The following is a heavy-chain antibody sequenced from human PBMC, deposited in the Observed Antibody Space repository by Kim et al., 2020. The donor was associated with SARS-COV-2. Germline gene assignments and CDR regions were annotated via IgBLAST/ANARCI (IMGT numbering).Heavy chain of an antibody. Sequence: TKYADSVKGRFTIPRDNAKDTLYLQMNSLRAEDTAVYFCARDREYQLLFDPWGQGTLVTVSS. CDR3: ARDREYQLLFDP. J-gene: IGHJ5*02. V-gene: IGHV3-74*01. D-gene: IGHD2-2*01. CDR2: T.